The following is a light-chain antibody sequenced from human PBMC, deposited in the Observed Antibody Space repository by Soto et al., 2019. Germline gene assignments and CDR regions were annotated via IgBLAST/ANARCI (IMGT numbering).Light chain of an antibody. CDR3: SSYTSSSTYV. CDR1: VSDVGGYDY. V-gene: IGLV2-14*01. CDR2: EVT. Sequence: QSLLTQPSSLSGSPGQSITISCTGTVSDVGGYDYVSWYQHHPGKAPKVMIYEVTNRPSGVSNRFSGSKSGNTASLTISGLLAEDEDDYYCSSYTSSSTYVFGTGTKVTVL. J-gene: IGLJ1*01.